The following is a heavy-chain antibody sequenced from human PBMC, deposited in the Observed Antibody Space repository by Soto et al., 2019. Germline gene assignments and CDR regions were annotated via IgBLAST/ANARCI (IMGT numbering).Heavy chain of an antibody. V-gene: IGHV4-34*01. CDR2: INHSGST. J-gene: IGHJ5*02. Sequence: QVQLQQWGAGLLKPSETLSLTCAVYGGSFSGYYWSWIRQPPGKGLEWIGEINHSGSTNYNPSLKSRVTISVGTSKNQFSLKLSSVTAADTAVYYCARDNRGYSSSSWFDPWGQGTLVTVSS. CDR1: GGSFSGYY. CDR3: ARDNRGYSSSSWFDP. D-gene: IGHD6-6*01.